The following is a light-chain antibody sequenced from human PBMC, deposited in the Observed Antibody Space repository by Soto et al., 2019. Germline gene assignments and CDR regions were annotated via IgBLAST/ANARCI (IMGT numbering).Light chain of an antibody. Sequence: EIVLTQSPGTLSLSPGESAALSCRASQSVTNSYLAWDQQKPGQAPRLLIYGASSRATGIPDRFSGSESGTDFTLTISRLEPEDFAVYYCQQYGSSPGTFGGGTKVEIK. V-gene: IGKV3-20*01. CDR1: QSVTNSY. CDR3: QQYGSSPGT. CDR2: GAS. J-gene: IGKJ4*01.